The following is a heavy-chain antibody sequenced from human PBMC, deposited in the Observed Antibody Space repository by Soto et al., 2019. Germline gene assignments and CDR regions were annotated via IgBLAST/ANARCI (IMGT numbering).Heavy chain of an antibody. Sequence: EVQLVESGGAFVQPGGSLRLSCADSGFTFNNYWMSWVRQAPGKGLEWVANIKQDGNEKYDVDSVKGRFTISRDNAKNSLYLQMNRLRAEDTAVYYCTRINSLAGVYWGQGTLVPVSS. CDR2: IKQDGNEK. CDR3: TRINSLAGVY. V-gene: IGHV3-7*05. D-gene: IGHD1-20*01. J-gene: IGHJ4*02. CDR1: GFTFNNYW.